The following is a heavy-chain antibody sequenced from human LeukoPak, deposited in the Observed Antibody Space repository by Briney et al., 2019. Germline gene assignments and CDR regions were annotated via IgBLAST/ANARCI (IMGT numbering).Heavy chain of an antibody. CDR3: ARVGIAAAGVGFDY. V-gene: IGHV4-38-2*02. D-gene: IGHD6-13*01. CDR1: GYSISSGYY. J-gene: IGHJ4*02. CDR2: IYHSGST. Sequence: SETLSLTCTVSGYSISSGYYWGWIRQPPGKGLEWIGSIYHSGSTYYNPSLKSRVTISVDTSKNQFSLKLSSVTAADTAMYYCARVGIAAAGVGFDYWGQGTLVTVSS.